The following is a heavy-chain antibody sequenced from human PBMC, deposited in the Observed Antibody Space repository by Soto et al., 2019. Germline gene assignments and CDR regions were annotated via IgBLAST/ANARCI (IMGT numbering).Heavy chain of an antibody. J-gene: IGHJ6*03. Sequence: SETLSLTCAVYGGSFSGYYWSWIRQPPGKGLEWIGEINHSGSTNYNPSLKSRVTISIDTSKNQFSLKLSSVTAADTAVYYCARTIYYYYMDVWGKGTTVTVSS. D-gene: IGHD2-2*02. CDR3: ARTIYYYYMDV. V-gene: IGHV4-34*01. CDR2: INHSGST. CDR1: GGSFSGYY.